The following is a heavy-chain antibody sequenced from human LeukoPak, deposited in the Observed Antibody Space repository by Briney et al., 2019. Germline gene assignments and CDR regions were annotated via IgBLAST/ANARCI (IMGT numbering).Heavy chain of an antibody. CDR2: ISSSSSYI. Sequence: GGSLRLSCAASGCTFSSYSMNWVRQAPGKGLEWVSSISSSSSYIYYADSVKGRFTISRDNAKNSLYLQMNSLRAEDTAVYYCARDKSSIGAFDIWGQGTMVTVSS. CDR1: GCTFSSYS. V-gene: IGHV3-21*01. D-gene: IGHD3-3*02. J-gene: IGHJ3*02. CDR3: ARDKSSIGAFDI.